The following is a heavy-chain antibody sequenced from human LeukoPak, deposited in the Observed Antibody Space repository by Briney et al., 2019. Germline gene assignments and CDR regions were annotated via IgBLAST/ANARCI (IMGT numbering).Heavy chain of an antibody. CDR1: GYTFTSYG. V-gene: IGHV1-18*01. D-gene: IGHD6-13*01. CDR3: ARDRRIAAAGTLSY. J-gene: IGHJ4*02. CDR2: ISAYNGNT. Sequence: GASVKVSCKASGYTFTSYGISWVRQAPGQGLEWMGWISAYNGNTNYAQKLQGRVTMTTDTSTSTAYMELRSLRPDDTAVYYCARDRRIAAAGTLSYWGQGTLVTVSS.